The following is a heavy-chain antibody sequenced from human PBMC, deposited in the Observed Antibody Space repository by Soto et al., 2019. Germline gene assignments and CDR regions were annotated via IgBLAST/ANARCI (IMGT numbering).Heavy chain of an antibody. CDR2: IKEDGSEK. CDR1: GFTFGDFW. Sequence: GGSLRLSCAASGFTFGDFWMNWVRQAPGKGLEWVANIKEDGSEKYFLDSVKGRFTISRDNAKNSLYLQINSLRAEDTGVYYCARDLGRTAAGYYYYDAMDVWGQGTSVTVSS. V-gene: IGHV3-7*01. J-gene: IGHJ6*02. D-gene: IGHD2-2*01. CDR3: ARDLGRTAAGYYYYDAMDV.